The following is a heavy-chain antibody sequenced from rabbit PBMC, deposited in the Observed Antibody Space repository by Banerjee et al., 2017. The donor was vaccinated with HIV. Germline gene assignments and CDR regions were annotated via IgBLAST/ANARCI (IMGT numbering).Heavy chain of an antibody. CDR3: ARGRSYAFDF. V-gene: IGHV1S43*01. D-gene: IGHD6-1*01. Sequence: QQQLEESGGGLVKPGGTPTLTCKASGIDFSSSQCICWVRQAPGKGPEWIACIYTDSGSTRYASWVNGRFTISRRTSLNTVDLKMTSLTAADTATYFCARGRSYAFDFWGQGTLVTVS. J-gene: IGHJ3*01. CDR2: IYTDSGST. CDR1: GIDFSSSQC.